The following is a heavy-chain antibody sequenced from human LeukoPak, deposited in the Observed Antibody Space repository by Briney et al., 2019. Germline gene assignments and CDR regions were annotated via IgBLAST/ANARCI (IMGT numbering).Heavy chain of an antibody. CDR2: IRYDGSNK. Sequence: GGSLRLSCAASGFSFSSYGMYWVRQAPGKGLEWVAFIRYDGSNKYYADSVKGRFTISRDNSKNTLYLQMNSLRVEDTAVYYCAKDFSVYNYDSRVLDYWGQGTLVTVSS. D-gene: IGHD3-22*01. J-gene: IGHJ4*02. V-gene: IGHV3-30*02. CDR1: GFSFSSYG. CDR3: AKDFSVYNYDSRVLDY.